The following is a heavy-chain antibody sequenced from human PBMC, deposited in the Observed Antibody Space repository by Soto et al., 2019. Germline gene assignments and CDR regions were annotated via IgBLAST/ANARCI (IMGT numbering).Heavy chain of an antibody. D-gene: IGHD6-6*01. CDR2: IKGNSGNT. CDR1: GDTFTSFG. V-gene: IGHV1-18*01. J-gene: IGHJ4*02. CDR3: ARPGVFSSLYYFDY. Sequence: ASVKVSCKASGDTFTSFGTSWVRQSQGKGLEWMGWIKGNSGNTKYTQNFRGRLTMTADKATSTAYMELSSLRSEDTAVYYCARPGVFSSLYYFDYWGQGTLVIVSS.